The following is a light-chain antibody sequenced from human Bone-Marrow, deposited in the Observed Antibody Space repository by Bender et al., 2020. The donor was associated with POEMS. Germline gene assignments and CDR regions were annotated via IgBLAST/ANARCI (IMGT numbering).Light chain of an antibody. V-gene: IGLV2-14*01. Sequence: QPASVSGSPGQSITISCTGTSSDVGNYNYVSWYQQYPGKAPKLMIYEVSNRPSGISNRFSGSKSGNTASLTISGLQAEDEADYYCSSYTGSSAPYVFGPGTKVTVL. J-gene: IGLJ1*01. CDR1: SSDVGNYNY. CDR2: EVS. CDR3: SSYTGSSAPYV.